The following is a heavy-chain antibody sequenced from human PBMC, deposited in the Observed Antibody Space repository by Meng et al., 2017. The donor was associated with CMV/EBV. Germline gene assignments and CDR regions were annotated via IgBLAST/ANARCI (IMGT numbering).Heavy chain of an antibody. CDR3: AKHAGSYYSYYYYYGIDV. J-gene: IGHJ6*02. CDR2: IRYDGSNK. CDR1: GFTFSSYG. V-gene: IGHV3-30*02. Sequence: GESLKISCAASGFTFSSYGMHWVRQAPGKGLEWVAFIRYDGSNKYYADSVKGRFTISRDNSKNTLYLQMNSLRAEDTAVYYCAKHAGSYYSYYYYYGIDVWGQGTTVTVSS. D-gene: IGHD1-26*01.